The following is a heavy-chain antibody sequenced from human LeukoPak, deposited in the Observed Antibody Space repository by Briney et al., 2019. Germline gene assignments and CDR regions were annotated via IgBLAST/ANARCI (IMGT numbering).Heavy chain of an antibody. CDR1: GGSFSGYY. D-gene: IGHD5-24*01. V-gene: IGHV4-34*01. CDR3: ARGNGYNLALWY. J-gene: IGHJ4*02. CDR2: INHSGST. Sequence: SETLSLTCAVYGGSFSGYYWSWIRQPPGEGLEWIGEINHSGSTNYNPSLKSRVTISVDTSKNQFSLKLSSVTAADTAVYYCARGNGYNLALWYWGQGTLVTVSS.